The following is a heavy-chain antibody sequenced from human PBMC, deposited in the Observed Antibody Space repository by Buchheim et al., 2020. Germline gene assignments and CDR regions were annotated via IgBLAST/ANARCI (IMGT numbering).Heavy chain of an antibody. CDR2: VYHSGTT. CDR1: GGSFRSNY. V-gene: IGHV4-59*01. J-gene: IGHJ2*01. D-gene: IGHD1-26*01. CDR3: ARDIEVVGATLYFDL. Sequence: QVQLQEWGPGLVKPSETLSLSCTVSGGSFRSNYWSWIRQPPGKGLEYLGQVYHSGTTNYNPSLKSQVSISLDTSKNQFSLELRSVTAADTAVYYCARDIEVVGATLYFDLWGRGTL.